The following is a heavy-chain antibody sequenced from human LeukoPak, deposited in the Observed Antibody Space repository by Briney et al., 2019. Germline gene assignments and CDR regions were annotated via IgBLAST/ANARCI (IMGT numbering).Heavy chain of an antibody. CDR1: GFTCSSYA. V-gene: IGHV3-23*01. Sequence: VLPGRPLRLCCAASGFTCSSYAMGWVRPAPGKGLEWGSAISGSGGSTYYADSVKGRFTISIYNSKNTLYLQMNSLRAEDTAVYYCAKEPSSEGYWGQGALVTVSS. J-gene: IGHJ4*02. D-gene: IGHD3-22*01. CDR2: ISGSGGST. CDR3: AKEPSSEGY.